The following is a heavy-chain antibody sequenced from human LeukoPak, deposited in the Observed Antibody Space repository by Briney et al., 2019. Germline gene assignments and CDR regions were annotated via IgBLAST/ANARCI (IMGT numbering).Heavy chain of an antibody. CDR2: ISTGSSYI. J-gene: IGHJ4*02. V-gene: IGHV3-11*05. CDR3: ARARDGDNLQWSA. Sequence: PGGSLRLPCAASGFTFSDSYMSWIRQAPGKGLEWVSYISTGSSYINYADSVKGRFTISRDNAKNSLHLQMNSLRAEDTAVYYCARARDGDNLQWSAWGQGTLVTVSS. D-gene: IGHD5-24*01. CDR1: GFTFSDSY.